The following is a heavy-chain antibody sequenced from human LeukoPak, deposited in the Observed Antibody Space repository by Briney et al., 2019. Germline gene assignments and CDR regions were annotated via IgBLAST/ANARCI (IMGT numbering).Heavy chain of an antibody. Sequence: GASVKVSCKASGYTFTSYGISWVRQAPGQGLEWMGRISAYNGNTNYAQKLQGRVTMTTDTSTSTAYMELRSLRSDDTAVYHCARVGHDSSGYYPGDYWGQGTLVTVSS. CDR3: ARVGHDSSGYYPGDY. V-gene: IGHV1-18*01. CDR2: ISAYNGNT. D-gene: IGHD3-22*01. CDR1: GYTFTSYG. J-gene: IGHJ4*02.